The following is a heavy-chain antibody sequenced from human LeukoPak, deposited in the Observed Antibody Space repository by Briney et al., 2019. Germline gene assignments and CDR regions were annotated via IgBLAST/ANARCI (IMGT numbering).Heavy chain of an antibody. D-gene: IGHD3-22*01. CDR1: GYTFIGYY. CDR3: ARDSDSSGRGDY. CDR2: MNPNSGGT. Sequence: ASVKVSCKASGYTFIGYYMHWVRQAPGQGLEWMGWMNPNSGGTNCAQKFQGRVTMTTDTSISTAYMELSRLRSDDTAVYYCARDSDSSGRGDYWGQGTLVIVSS. J-gene: IGHJ4*02. V-gene: IGHV1-2*02.